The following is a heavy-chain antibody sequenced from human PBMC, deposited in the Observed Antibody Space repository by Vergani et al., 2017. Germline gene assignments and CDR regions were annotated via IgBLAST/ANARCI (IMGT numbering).Heavy chain of an antibody. D-gene: IGHD5-24*01. Sequence: QVQLQESGPGLVKPSQTLSLTCTVSGGSVSSTNYYWSWIRQPAGKGLEWIGRIFISGSTNYNPSLKSRVSMTVDTSKNQFSLKLSSVTAADTAVYYCAREEWLHLDYWGQGTPVTVSS. V-gene: IGHV4-61*02. CDR3: AREEWLHLDY. CDR1: GGSVSSTNYY. CDR2: IFISGST. J-gene: IGHJ4*02.